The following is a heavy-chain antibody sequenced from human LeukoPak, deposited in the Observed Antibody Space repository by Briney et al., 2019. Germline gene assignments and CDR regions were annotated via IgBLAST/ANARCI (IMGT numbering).Heavy chain of an antibody. D-gene: IGHD1-26*01. V-gene: IGHV4-39*07. Sequence: DPSETLSLTCNVSDGSISGSSYYWGWIRQPPGKGLEWIGSIYYSGSTYYNPSLKSRVTISVDTSKNQFSLKLTSVTAADTAVYYCAREIKGSIVGTVRDAFDIWGQGTMVTVSS. J-gene: IGHJ3*02. CDR3: AREIKGSIVGTVRDAFDI. CDR1: DGSISGSSYY. CDR2: IYYSGST.